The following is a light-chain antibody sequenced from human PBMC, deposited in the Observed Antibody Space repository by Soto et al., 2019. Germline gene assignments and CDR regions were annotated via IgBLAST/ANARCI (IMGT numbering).Light chain of an antibody. V-gene: IGLV2-14*01. Sequence: QSALTQPASVSGSPGPSITISCTGTSSDVGYDNYVSWFQQHPGQAPKLMMYEVSRRPSGVSNRFSGSKSANTASLTISGLQAEDEAEYYCTSHTASSTWVFGGGTKGTVL. CDR2: EVS. J-gene: IGLJ3*02. CDR1: SSDVGYDNY. CDR3: TSHTASSTWV.